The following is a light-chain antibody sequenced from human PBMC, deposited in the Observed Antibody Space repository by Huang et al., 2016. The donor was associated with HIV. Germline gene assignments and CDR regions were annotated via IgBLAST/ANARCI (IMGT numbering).Light chain of an antibody. CDR3: QHYGTSSWT. V-gene: IGKV3-20*01. Sequence: IVLTQSPGTLSLSPGERATLSCRASQSVSSSFLAGYQQKPGQAPRLLIQSTSSRVPGIPERFRGSGSGTAFTLTINRLESEDFAVYYCQHYGTSSWTFGQGTKIEVK. CDR1: QSVSSSF. CDR2: STS. J-gene: IGKJ1*01.